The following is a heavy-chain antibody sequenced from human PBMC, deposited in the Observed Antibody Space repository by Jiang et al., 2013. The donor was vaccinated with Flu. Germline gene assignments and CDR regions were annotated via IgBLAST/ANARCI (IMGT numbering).Heavy chain of an antibody. CDR2: TYYRSKWYN. J-gene: IGHJ6*02. Sequence: QTLSLTCAISGDSVSSNSAAWNWIRQSPSRGLEWLGRTYYRSKWYNDYAVSVKSRITINPDTSKNQFSLQLNSVTPEDTAVYYCARDRRITGTETFGYYYYGMDVWGQGTTVTVSS. D-gene: IGHD1-20*01. CDR1: GDSVSSNSAA. V-gene: IGHV6-1*01. CDR3: ARDRRITGTETFGYYYYGMDV.